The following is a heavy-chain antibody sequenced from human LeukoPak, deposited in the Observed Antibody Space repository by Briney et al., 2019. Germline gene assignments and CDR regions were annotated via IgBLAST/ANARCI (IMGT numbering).Heavy chain of an antibody. J-gene: IGHJ5*02. D-gene: IGHD1-26*01. Sequence: PGGSLRLSCAASGFTFSSYWMSGVRQAPGKGLEWVANIKQDGSEKYYVGSVKGRFTISRDNAKNSLYLKMNSLRAEDTAVYYCARLRGSNWFDPWGQGTLVTVSS. CDR1: GFTFSSYW. CDR3: ARLRGSNWFDP. CDR2: IKQDGSEK. V-gene: IGHV3-7*01.